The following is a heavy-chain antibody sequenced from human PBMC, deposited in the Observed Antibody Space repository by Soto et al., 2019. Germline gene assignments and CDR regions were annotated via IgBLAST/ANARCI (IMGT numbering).Heavy chain of an antibody. D-gene: IGHD6-19*01. CDR2: INHSGST. Sequence: SETLSLTCAVYGGSFIGYYWSWIRQPPGKGREGSGEINHSGSTNYNPSLKSRVTIAVDTYKNQFSLKLSSVNPAATAVYYCARGTIAVAGTQFGNFGYYYYGMDVWGQGTTVTVSS. V-gene: IGHV4-34*01. CDR3: ARGTIAVAGTQFGNFGYYYYGMDV. CDR1: GGSFIGYY. J-gene: IGHJ6*02.